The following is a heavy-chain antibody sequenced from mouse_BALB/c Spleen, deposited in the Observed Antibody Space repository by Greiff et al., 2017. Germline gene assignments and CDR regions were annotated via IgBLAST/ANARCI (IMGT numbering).Heavy chain of an antibody. CDR1: GFTFSSFG. Sequence: EVKLVESGGGLVQPGGSRKLSCAASGFTFSSFGMHWVRQAPEKGLEWVAYISSGSSTIYYADTVKGRFTISRDNPKNTLFLQMTSLRSEDTAMYYCARSRGNLDYFDYWGQGTTLTVSS. J-gene: IGHJ2*01. V-gene: IGHV5-17*02. CDR2: ISSGSSTI. CDR3: ARSRGNLDYFDY.